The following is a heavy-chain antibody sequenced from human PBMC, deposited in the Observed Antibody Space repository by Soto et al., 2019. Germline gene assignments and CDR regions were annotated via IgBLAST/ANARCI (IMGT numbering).Heavy chain of an antibody. CDR3: AKALFKDIVVVPAAVNWFDP. Sequence: GGSLRLSCAASGFTFSSYAMSWVRQAPGKGLEWVSAISGSGGSTYYADSVKGRFTISRDNSKNTLYLQMNSLRAEDTAVYYCAKALFKDIVVVPAAVNWFDPWGQGTLVTVSS. CDR2: ISGSGGST. D-gene: IGHD2-2*01. V-gene: IGHV3-23*01. J-gene: IGHJ5*02. CDR1: GFTFSSYA.